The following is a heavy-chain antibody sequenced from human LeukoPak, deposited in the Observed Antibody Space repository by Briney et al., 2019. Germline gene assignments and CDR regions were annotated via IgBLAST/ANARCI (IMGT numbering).Heavy chain of an antibody. Sequence: SVKVSCKASGFSFTNSAVQWVRQARGQRLEWIGWIVVGSGNTIYVQKFQERVTITRDMSTSTAYMELGSLRSEDTAVYYCAAAYIGGAMVTNAFDIWGQGTMVTVSS. D-gene: IGHD5-18*01. V-gene: IGHV1-58*01. J-gene: IGHJ3*02. CDR3: AAAYIGGAMVTNAFDI. CDR2: IVVGSGNT. CDR1: GFSFTNSA.